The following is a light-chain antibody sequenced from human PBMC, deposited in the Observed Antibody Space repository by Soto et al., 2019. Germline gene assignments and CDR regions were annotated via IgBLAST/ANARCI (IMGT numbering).Light chain of an antibody. CDR3: QQYDNWPKT. V-gene: IGKV3-15*01. Sequence: EIVMTQSPATLSVSPGERATLSCRASQSVSSNLAWYQQKPGQAPRLLIYGASTRATGIPARFSGSGSGTEFTLTIRSMHSKDFAVYSCQQYDNWPKTFGQGTRLEIK. CDR2: GAS. J-gene: IGKJ2*01. CDR1: QSVSSN.